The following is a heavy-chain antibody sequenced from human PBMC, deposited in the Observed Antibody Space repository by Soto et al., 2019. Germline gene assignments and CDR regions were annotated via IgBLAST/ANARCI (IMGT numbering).Heavy chain of an antibody. CDR3: TTDTVCSSTSCYMGAYYYGMDV. D-gene: IGHD2-2*02. CDR1: GFTFSNAW. CDR2: IKSKTDGGTT. V-gene: IGHV3-15*01. J-gene: IGHJ6*02. Sequence: VGSLRLSCAASGFTFSNAWMSWVRQAPGKGLEWVGRIKSKTDGGTTDYAAPVKGRFTISRDDSKNTLYLQMNSLKTEDTAVYYCTTDTVCSSTSCYMGAYYYGMDVWGQGTTVTVSS.